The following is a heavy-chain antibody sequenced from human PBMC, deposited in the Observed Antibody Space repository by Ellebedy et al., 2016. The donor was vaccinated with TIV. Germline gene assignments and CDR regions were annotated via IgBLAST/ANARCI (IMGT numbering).Heavy chain of an antibody. CDR3: GRDDRYGLDV. J-gene: IGHJ6*02. Sequence: GESLKISCVTSGFTFSIYWMSWVRQAPGKGLVWVSHINSDGSSTTYADSVKGRFTISRDNAKDTVYLQMNSLRAEDTAVYYCGRDDRYGLDVWGQGTTVIVSS. V-gene: IGHV3-74*01. CDR1: GFTFSIYW. CDR2: INSDGSST.